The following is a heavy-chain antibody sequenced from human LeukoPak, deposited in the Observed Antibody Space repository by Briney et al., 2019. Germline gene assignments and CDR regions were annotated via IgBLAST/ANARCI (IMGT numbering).Heavy chain of an antibody. J-gene: IGHJ4*02. CDR3: ARPPPGIAAAGYFDY. Sequence: SETLSLTCTVSGGSISSSSYYWGWIRQPPGKGLKWIGSIYYSGSTYYNPSLKSRVTISVDTSKNQFSLKLSSVTAADTAVYYCARPPPGIAAAGYFDYWGQGTLVTVSS. D-gene: IGHD6-13*01. CDR1: GGSISSSSYY. V-gene: IGHV4-39*01. CDR2: IYYSGST.